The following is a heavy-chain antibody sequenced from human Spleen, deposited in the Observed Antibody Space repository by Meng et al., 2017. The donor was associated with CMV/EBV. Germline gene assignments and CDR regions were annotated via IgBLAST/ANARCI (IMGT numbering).Heavy chain of an antibody. V-gene: IGHV1-46*01. J-gene: IGHJ5*02. CDR3: AREGGGNGANWYDP. CDR2: IIPSGGST. D-gene: IGHD4-23*01. CDR1: GYTFSNYY. Sequence: ASVKVSCKASGYTFSNYYVHWVRQAPGQGLEWMGIIIPSGGSTSYAQKFQGRVTMTRDTSTSTAYMELRSLRSDDTAVYYCAREGGGNGANWYDPWGQGTLVTVSS.